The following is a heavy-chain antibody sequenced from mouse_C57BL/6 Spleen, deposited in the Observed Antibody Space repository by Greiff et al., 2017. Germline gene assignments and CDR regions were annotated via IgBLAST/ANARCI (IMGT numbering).Heavy chain of an antibody. Sequence: QVQLQQPGAELVKPGASVKLSCKASGYTFTSYWMQWVKQRPGQGLEWIGEIDPSDSYTNYNQKFKGKATLTVDTSSSTAYMQLSSLTSEDSAVYYCARGDGSSYGYAMDYGGQGTSVTVSS. CDR3: ARGDGSSYGYAMDY. D-gene: IGHD1-1*01. J-gene: IGHJ4*01. V-gene: IGHV1-50*01. CDR1: GYTFTSYW. CDR2: IDPSDSYT.